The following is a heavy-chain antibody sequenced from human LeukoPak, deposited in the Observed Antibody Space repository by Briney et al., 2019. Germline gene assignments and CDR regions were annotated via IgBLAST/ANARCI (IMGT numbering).Heavy chain of an antibody. J-gene: IGHJ6*02. CDR2: INPNSGGT. Sequence: ASVKVSCKASGYTFTSYGISWVRQAPGQGLEWMGWINPNSGGTNYAQKLQGRVTMTTDTSTSTAYMELRSLRSDDTAVYYCASSSTYDFWSGFPGDYYYGMDVWGQGTTVTVSS. CDR3: ASSSTYDFWSGFPGDYYYGMDV. CDR1: GYTFTSYG. V-gene: IGHV1-18*01. D-gene: IGHD3-3*01.